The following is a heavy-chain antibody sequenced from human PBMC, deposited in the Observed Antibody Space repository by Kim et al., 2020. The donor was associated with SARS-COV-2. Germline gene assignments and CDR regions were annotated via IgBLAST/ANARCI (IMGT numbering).Heavy chain of an antibody. D-gene: IGHD6-13*01. J-gene: IGHJ4*02. Sequence: GGSLRLSCAASGFTFSSYAMNWVRQAPGKGLEWVSYISPSGETTHYADSVKGRFTFSRDNTKNSLYLQMDSLRDEDTALYYCARRELLAAGGAPFDSWGQGTLVTVSS. V-gene: IGHV3-48*02. CDR2: ISPSGETT. CDR1: GFTFSSYA. CDR3: ARRELLAAGGAPFDS.